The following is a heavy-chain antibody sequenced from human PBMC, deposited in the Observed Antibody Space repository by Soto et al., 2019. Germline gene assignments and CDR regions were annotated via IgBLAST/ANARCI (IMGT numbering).Heavy chain of an antibody. CDR2: INAGNGNT. Sequence: ASVKVSCKASGYTFTSYAMHWVRQAPGQRLEWMGWINAGNGNTKYSQKFQGRVAITRDTSASTAYMELSSLRSEDTAVYYCARGVVVVAATPGNWFDPWGQGTLVT. D-gene: IGHD2-15*01. V-gene: IGHV1-3*01. CDR1: GYTFTSYA. J-gene: IGHJ5*02. CDR3: ARGVVVVAATPGNWFDP.